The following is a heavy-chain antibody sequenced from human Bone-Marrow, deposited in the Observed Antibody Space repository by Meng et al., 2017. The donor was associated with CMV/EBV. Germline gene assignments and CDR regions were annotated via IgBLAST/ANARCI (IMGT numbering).Heavy chain of an antibody. V-gene: IGHV3-72*01. CDR1: GFTVSDHY. D-gene: IGHD2-21*01. CDR2: TRNKANSYTT. CDR3: ARSTSYCGGDCYSLFDY. J-gene: IGHJ4*02. Sequence: GESLKISCAVSGFTVSDHYMDWVRQAPGKGLEWVGRTRNKANSYTTEYAASVKGRFTIPRDDSKNSLYLQMNSLKTEDTAVYYCARSTSYCGGDCYSLFDYWGQGTLVTVSS.